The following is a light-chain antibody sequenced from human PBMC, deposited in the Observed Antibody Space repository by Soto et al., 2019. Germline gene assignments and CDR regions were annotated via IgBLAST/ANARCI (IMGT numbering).Light chain of an antibody. CDR3: SSYAGSNNDV. Sequence: QSALTQPPSASGSPGQSVTISCTGTSSDVGGYNYVSWYQQHPGKAPKLMIYAVSKRPSGVPDRFSGSKSGNTASLTVSGLQAEDEADYYCSSYAGSNNDVFGTGTKLTVL. J-gene: IGLJ1*01. V-gene: IGLV2-8*01. CDR2: AVS. CDR1: SSDVGGYNY.